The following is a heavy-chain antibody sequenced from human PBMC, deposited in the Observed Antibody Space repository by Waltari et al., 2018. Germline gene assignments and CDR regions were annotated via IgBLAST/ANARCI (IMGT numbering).Heavy chain of an antibody. Sequence: QVQLVQSGAEVKKPGSSVKVSCKASGGTFSSYAISWVRQAPGQGLEWMGGIIPIFGTANYAQKFQGRVTITADESTSTAYMELSSLRSEDTAVYYCARDQMYCSGGSCGYYFDYWGQGTLVTVSS. CDR3: ARDQMYCSGGSCGYYFDY. CDR2: IIPIFGTA. J-gene: IGHJ4*02. D-gene: IGHD2-15*01. V-gene: IGHV1-69*01. CDR1: GGTFSSYA.